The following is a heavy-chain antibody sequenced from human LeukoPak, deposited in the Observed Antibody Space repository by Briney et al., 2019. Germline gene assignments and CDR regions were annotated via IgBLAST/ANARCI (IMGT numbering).Heavy chain of an antibody. J-gene: IGHJ6*02. Sequence: PGGSLRLSCAVSGFTFSSYWMNWARQAPGKGLGWEASINHNGNVNYYVDSVKGRFTISRDNAKNSLYLQMSNLRAEDTAVYFCARGGGLDVWGQGATVTVSS. CDR2: INHNGNVN. CDR3: ARGGGLDV. V-gene: IGHV3-7*03. CDR1: GFTFSSYW. D-gene: IGHD3-16*01.